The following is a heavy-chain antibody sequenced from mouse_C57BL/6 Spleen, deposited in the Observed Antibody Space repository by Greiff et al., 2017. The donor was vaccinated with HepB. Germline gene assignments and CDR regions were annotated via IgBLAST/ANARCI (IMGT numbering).Heavy chain of an antibody. CDR3: ARGGTRFDY. J-gene: IGHJ2*01. Sequence: VQLQQSGAELVMPGASVKLSCKASGYTFTSYWMHWVKQRPGQGLEWIGEIDPSDSYTNYNQKFKGKSTLTVDKSSSTAYMQLSSLTSEDSAVYYCARGGTRFDYWGQGTTLTVSS. D-gene: IGHD3-3*01. CDR2: IDPSDSYT. CDR1: GYTFTSYW. V-gene: IGHV1-69*01.